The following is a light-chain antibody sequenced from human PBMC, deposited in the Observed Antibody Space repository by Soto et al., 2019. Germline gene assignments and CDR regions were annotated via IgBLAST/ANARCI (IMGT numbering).Light chain of an antibody. Sequence: DIQMTQSPSSLSASVGDRVTITCRASQSIGKHLNWYQHKPGKAPKLLIYAASSLQSGVPSRFSGSGSGTDFTLTISSLQPEDFAVYYCQQRNYWQVTFGQGTRLEIK. CDR1: QSIGKH. J-gene: IGKJ5*01. CDR2: AAS. V-gene: IGKV1-39*01. CDR3: QQRNYWQVT.